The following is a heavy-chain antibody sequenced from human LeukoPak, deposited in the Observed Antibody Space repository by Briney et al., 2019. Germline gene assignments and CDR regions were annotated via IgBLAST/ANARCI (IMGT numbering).Heavy chain of an antibody. CDR1: GGSFSGNY. CDR3: ARVGIVVVPAAIGNWFDP. J-gene: IGHJ5*02. V-gene: IGHV4-34*01. Sequence: SETLSLTCAVYGGSFSGNYWSWIRRPPGKGLEWIGEINHSGSTNYNPSLKSRVTISVDTSKNQFSLKLSSVTAADTAVYYCARVGIVVVPAAIGNWFDPWGQGTLVTVSS. CDR2: INHSGST. D-gene: IGHD2-2*01.